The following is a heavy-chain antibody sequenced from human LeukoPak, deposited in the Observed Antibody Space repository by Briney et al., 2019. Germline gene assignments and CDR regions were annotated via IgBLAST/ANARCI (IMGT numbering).Heavy chain of an antibody. V-gene: IGHV3-23*01. CDR3: AKDRGFSGSYYGFDR. CDR1: GFTFAGSA. Sequence: SGGSLRLSCAASGFTFAGSAMGWVRQAPGKGLEWVSSISGSGGDTYYADSVKGRFTISKDSSKNTLHLQMSRLRPEDTAVYYRAKDRGFSGSYYGFDRWGQGTLVTVSS. D-gene: IGHD1-26*01. J-gene: IGHJ5*02. CDR2: ISGSGGDT.